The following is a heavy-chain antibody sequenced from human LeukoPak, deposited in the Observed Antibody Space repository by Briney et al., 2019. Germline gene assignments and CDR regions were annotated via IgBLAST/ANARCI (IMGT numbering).Heavy chain of an antibody. V-gene: IGHV3-23*01. Sequence: PGGSLRLSCAASGFTFSSYAMSWVRQAPGKGLEWVSAISGSGGSTYYADSVKGRFTISRDNSKNTLYLQMNSLRAEDTAVYYCAKGSGGSCCLNLDYWGQGTLVTVSS. CDR1: GFTFSSYA. J-gene: IGHJ4*02. CDR2: ISGSGGST. CDR3: AKGSGGSCCLNLDY. D-gene: IGHD2-15*01.